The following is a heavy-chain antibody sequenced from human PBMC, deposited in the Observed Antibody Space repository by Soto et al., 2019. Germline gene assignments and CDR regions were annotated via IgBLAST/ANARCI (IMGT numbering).Heavy chain of an antibody. Sequence: ASGPTLVNPTQTLTLTCTFSGFSLSTNGVGVGWIRQPPGKALEWLTIIYWDADKRYSPSLKSRLTITKDTSRKQVVLTMTNMDPVDTATYFCARGTHMSVAGPYFFDYWGQGTLVTVSS. J-gene: IGHJ4*02. CDR1: GFSLSTNGVG. V-gene: IGHV2-5*02. D-gene: IGHD6-19*01. CDR2: IYWDADK. CDR3: ARGTHMSVAGPYFFDY.